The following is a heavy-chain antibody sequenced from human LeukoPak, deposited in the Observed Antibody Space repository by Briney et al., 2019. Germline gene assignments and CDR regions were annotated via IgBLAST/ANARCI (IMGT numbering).Heavy chain of an antibody. Sequence: SETLSPTCAVYGGAFSGYYCSWIRQPPGKGLEWTGEINHSGSTNSNPSLKSRVTISVDTSKTRFSLTLRSVTAADTPVYSCASPDPWAFAPWGQGSLVTVSS. V-gene: IGHV4-34*01. CDR1: GGAFSGYY. J-gene: IGHJ5*02. CDR2: INHSGST. D-gene: IGHD1-14*01. CDR3: ASPDPWAFAP.